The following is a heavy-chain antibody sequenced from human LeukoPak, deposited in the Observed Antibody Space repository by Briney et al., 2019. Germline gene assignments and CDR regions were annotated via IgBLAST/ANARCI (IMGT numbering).Heavy chain of an antibody. CDR3: ARGPSGSYFRFDY. D-gene: IGHD1-26*01. J-gene: IGHJ4*02. CDR2: IYYSGTT. V-gene: IGHV4-39*01. CDR1: GGSISSSNYH. Sequence: SETLSLTCTVSGGSISSSNYHWGWIRQPPGKGLEWIGSIYYSGTTYYNPSLKSRVTISVDTSKNQFSLQLSSVTATDTAVYYCARGPSGSYFRFDYWGQGTLVTVSS.